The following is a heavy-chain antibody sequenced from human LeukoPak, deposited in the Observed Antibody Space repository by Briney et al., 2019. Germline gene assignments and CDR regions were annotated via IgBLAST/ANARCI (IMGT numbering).Heavy chain of an antibody. J-gene: IGHJ4*02. CDR1: GFTISSNY. Sequence: GGSLRLSCTASGFTISSNYMNWVRQAPGKGLEWVSVIYAGGDTYYADSVRGRFTISRDTSENTLYLQMNGLRAEDTALYYCAGSQWLVNFDYWGQGTLVTVSS. CDR2: IYAGGDT. CDR3: AGSQWLVNFDY. V-gene: IGHV3-66*01. D-gene: IGHD6-19*01.